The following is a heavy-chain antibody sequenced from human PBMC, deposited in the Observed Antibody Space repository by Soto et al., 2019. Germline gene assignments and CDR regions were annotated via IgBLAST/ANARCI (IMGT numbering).Heavy chain of an antibody. J-gene: IGHJ4*02. Sequence: EVQLLESGGGLVRPGESLRLSCTASGFTFSSSAMTWVRQAPGKGLEWLSAISGDGHYIFYADTVQGRFIISRDNYKNTVYLQMDSLNAEDTALYYCAKNAPCCPTAACYFYWGQGTLVTVS. CDR3: AKNAPCCPTAACYFY. CDR2: ISGDGHYI. D-gene: IGHD2-15*01. CDR1: GFTFSSSA. V-gene: IGHV3-23*01.